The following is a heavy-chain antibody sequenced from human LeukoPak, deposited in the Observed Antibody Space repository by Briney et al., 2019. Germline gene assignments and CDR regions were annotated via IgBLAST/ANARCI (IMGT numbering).Heavy chain of an antibody. CDR2: INSDGSST. V-gene: IGHV3-74*01. CDR3: ARDLRTTGAFDI. J-gene: IGHJ3*02. CDR1: GFTFSTYW. D-gene: IGHD4-17*01. Sequence: GGSLRLSCAASGFTFSTYWMHWVRQAPGKGLVWVSRINSDGSSTRYAHSVKGRFTISRDNAKNTLYLQMNSMRAEDTAVYYCARDLRTTGAFDIWGQGTMVTVSS.